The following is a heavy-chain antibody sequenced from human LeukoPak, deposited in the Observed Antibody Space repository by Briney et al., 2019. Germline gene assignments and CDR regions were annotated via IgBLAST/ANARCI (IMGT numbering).Heavy chain of an antibody. D-gene: IGHD6-13*01. V-gene: IGHV3-7*01. CDR3: ARGYSSSLPNWFDP. CDR2: IKVDGSEK. J-gene: IGHJ5*02. CDR1: GFTFSDYW. Sequence: GGSLRLSCVASGFTFSDYWMTWVRQAPGKGLEWVANIKVDGSEKYYMDSVKGRFTISRDNAKNSLSLQMYSLRAEDTAVYYCARGYSSSLPNWFDPWGQGTLVTVSS.